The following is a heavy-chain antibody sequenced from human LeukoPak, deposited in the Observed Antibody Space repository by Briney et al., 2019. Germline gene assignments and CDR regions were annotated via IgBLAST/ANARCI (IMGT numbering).Heavy chain of an antibody. CDR3: ASGKETSMAQGY. CDR1: GFTVSSNY. J-gene: IGHJ4*02. D-gene: IGHD5-18*01. Sequence: GGSLRLSCAVSGFTVSSNYMTWARQAPGKGLEWVSVIYSGGSIYYADSVKGRFTISRDISKNTVDLQLNSLRAEDTAVYYCASGKETSMAQGYWGQGTLVTVSS. CDR2: IYSGGSI. V-gene: IGHV3-53*01.